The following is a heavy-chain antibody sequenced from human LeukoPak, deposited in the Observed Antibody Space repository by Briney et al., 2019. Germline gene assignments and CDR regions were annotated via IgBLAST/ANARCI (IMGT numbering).Heavy chain of an antibody. CDR2: IYYSGST. CDR1: GGSISSYY. J-gene: IGHJ6*02. V-gene: IGHV4-59*08. CDR3: ARHPVDTAMVGYYYGMDV. D-gene: IGHD5-18*01. Sequence: SETLSLTCTVSGGSISSYYWSWIRQPPGKGLEWIGYIYYSGSTNYNPSLKSRVTISVDTSKNQFSLKLSSVTAADTAVYYCARHPVDTAMVGYYYGMDVWGQGTTVTVSS.